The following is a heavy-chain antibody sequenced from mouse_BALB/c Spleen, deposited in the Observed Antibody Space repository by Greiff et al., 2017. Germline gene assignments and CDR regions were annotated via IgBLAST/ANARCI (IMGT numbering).Heavy chain of an antibody. Sequence: EVQLVESGPGLVKPSQSLSLTCTVTGYSITSDYAWNWIRQFPGNKLEWMGYISYSGSTSYNPSLKSRISITRDTSKNQFFLQLNSVTTEDTATYYCARSGRGDRYDASFAYWGQGTLVTVSA. V-gene: IGHV3-2*02. J-gene: IGHJ3*01. CDR2: ISYSGST. CDR3: ARSGRGDRYDASFAY. CDR1: GYSITSDYA. D-gene: IGHD2-14*01.